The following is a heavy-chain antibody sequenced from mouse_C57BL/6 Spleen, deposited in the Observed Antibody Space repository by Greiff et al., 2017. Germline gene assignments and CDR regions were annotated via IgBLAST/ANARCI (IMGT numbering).Heavy chain of an antibody. CDR2: INPSSGYT. V-gene: IGHV1-4*01. CDR3: ARWGNYPYYFDY. J-gene: IGHJ2*01. Sequence: QVHVKQSGAELARPGASVKMSCKASGYTFTSYTMHWVKQRPGQGLEWIGYINPSSGYTKYNQKFKDKATLTADKSSSTACMQLSSLTSEDSAVYYCARWGNYPYYFDYWGQGTTLTVAS. CDR1: GYTFTSYT. D-gene: IGHD2-1*01.